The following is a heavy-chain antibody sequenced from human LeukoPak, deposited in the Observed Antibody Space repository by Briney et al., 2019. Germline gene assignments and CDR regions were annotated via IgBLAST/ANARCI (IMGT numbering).Heavy chain of an antibody. CDR1: GGSISSYY. J-gene: IGHJ4*02. CDR2: FYTSGST. V-gene: IGHV4-4*07. D-gene: IGHD2-15*01. Sequence: SETLSLTCTVSGGSISSYYWSWIRQPAGKGLEWIGRFYTSGSTNYNPSLKSRVTISVGTSKNQFSLKLSSVTAADTAVYYCARSRLGYCSGGSCYFGYWGQGTLVTVSS. CDR3: ARSRLGYCSGGSCYFGY.